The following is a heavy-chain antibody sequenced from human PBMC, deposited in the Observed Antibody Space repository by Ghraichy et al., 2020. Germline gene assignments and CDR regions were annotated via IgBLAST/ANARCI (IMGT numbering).Heavy chain of an antibody. V-gene: IGHV4-34*01. Sequence: SETLSLTCAVYGGSFSGYYWSWIRQPPGKGLEWIGEINHSGSTNYNPSLKSRVTISVDTSKNQFSLKLSSVTAADTAVYYCARVLGRAVAGTRGAYYFDYWGQGTLVTVSS. J-gene: IGHJ4*02. CDR3: ARVLGRAVAGTRGAYYFDY. CDR2: INHSGST. D-gene: IGHD6-19*01. CDR1: GGSFSGYY.